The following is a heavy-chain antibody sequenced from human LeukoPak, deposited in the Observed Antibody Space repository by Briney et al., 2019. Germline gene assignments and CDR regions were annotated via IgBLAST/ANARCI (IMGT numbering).Heavy chain of an antibody. Sequence: GGSLRLSCAASGFTFSSYSMNWVRQAPGKGLEWVSSISSSTYIYYADSVKGRFTISRDNAKNSLYLQMNSLRAEDTAVYYCARDPSVVPAAVNWFAPWGQGTLVTVSS. J-gene: IGHJ5*02. CDR2: ISSSTYI. CDR1: GFTFSSYS. D-gene: IGHD2-2*01. CDR3: ARDPSVVPAAVNWFAP. V-gene: IGHV3-21*01.